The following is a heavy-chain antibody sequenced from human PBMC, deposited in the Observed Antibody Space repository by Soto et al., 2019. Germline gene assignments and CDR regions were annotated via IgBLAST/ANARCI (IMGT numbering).Heavy chain of an antibody. V-gene: IGHV4-31*03. CDR1: GGSISSGGYY. CDR3: ARDGAGGDYDPYYYGMDV. CDR2: IYYSGST. Sequence: SETLSLTCTVSGGSISSGGYYWSWIRQHPGKGLEWIGYIYYSGSTYYNPSLKSRVTISVNKSKKQLSMKLSSVTAADTAVFYCARDGAGGDYDPYYYGMDVWGQGTTVTVSS. J-gene: IGHJ6*02. D-gene: IGHD4-17*01.